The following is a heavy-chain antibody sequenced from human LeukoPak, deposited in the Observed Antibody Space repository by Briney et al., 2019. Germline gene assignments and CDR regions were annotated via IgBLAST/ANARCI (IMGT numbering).Heavy chain of an antibody. J-gene: IGHJ4*02. D-gene: IGHD3/OR15-3a*01. Sequence: GGSLRLSCAASGFTFSNYGMHWVRQAPGKGLEWVAVIWYDGTNKHYADSVKGRLPISTDNSKNILYLQMDSLRDEATAVYYCARERTLWAGFPLDFWGQGSLVTVIS. CDR1: GFTFSNYG. CDR3: ARERTLWAGFPLDF. CDR2: IWYDGTNK. V-gene: IGHV3-33*01.